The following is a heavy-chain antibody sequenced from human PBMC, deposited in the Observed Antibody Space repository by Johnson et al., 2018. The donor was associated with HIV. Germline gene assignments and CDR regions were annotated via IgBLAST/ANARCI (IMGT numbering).Heavy chain of an antibody. CDR3: ARALSRAAEEDI. D-gene: IGHD6-6*01. Sequence: VQLLESGGGVVQPGRSLRLSCAASGFTFSSYAMHWVRQAPGKGLEWVAVISYDGSNKYYADSVKGRFTISRDNSKNTLYLQMNSLRAEDTAVYYCARALSRAAEEDIWGQGTMVTVSS. CDR1: GFTFSSYA. V-gene: IGHV3-30-3*01. J-gene: IGHJ3*02. CDR2: ISYDGSNK.